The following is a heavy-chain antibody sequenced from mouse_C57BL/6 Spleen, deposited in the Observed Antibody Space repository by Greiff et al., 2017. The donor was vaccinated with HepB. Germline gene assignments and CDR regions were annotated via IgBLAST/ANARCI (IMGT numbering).Heavy chain of an antibody. Sequence: VKLLESGPELVKPGASVKISCKASGYAFSSSWMNWVKQRPGKGLEWIGRIYPGDGDTNYNGKFKGKATLTADKSSSTAYMQLSSLTSEDSAVYFCARWLLPYFDYWGQGTTLTVSS. D-gene: IGHD2-3*01. CDR3: ARWLLPYFDY. CDR2: IYPGDGDT. J-gene: IGHJ2*01. V-gene: IGHV1-82*01. CDR1: GYAFSSSW.